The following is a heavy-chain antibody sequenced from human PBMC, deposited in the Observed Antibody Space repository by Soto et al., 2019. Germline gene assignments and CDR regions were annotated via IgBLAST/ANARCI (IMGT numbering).Heavy chain of an antibody. Sequence: GGSLRLSCAASGFTFSDYYMSWIRQAPGKGLEWVSYISSSGSTIYYADSVKGRFTISRDNAKNSLYLQMNSLRAEDTAVYYCARMIVVVPAAMPYNWFDPWGQGTLVTVSS. CDR2: ISSSGSTI. J-gene: IGHJ5*02. CDR3: ARMIVVVPAAMPYNWFDP. D-gene: IGHD2-2*01. CDR1: GFTFSDYY. V-gene: IGHV3-11*01.